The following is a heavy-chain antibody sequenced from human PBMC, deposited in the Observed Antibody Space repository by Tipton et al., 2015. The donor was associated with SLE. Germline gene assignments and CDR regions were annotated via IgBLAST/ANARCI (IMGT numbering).Heavy chain of an antibody. CDR1: GGSISSYY. CDR2: NYYSGIT. CDR3: ARGPPIDAFDI. J-gene: IGHJ3*02. Sequence: TLSLTCTVSGGSISSYYWGWFRQPPGKGLEWIGYNYYSGITYYNPFLKSRVTISLYTSKNQFSLKLSSVTAADTAVYYCARGPPIDAFDIWGQGTMVTVSS. V-gene: IGHV4-59*12.